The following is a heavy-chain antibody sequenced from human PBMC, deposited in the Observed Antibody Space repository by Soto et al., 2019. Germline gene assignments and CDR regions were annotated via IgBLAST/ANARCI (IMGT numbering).Heavy chain of an antibody. CDR2: ITCSVSCI. Sequence: GGSRTLSCAASGFTFSNYYMSWIRHAPGKGLEWVSYITCSVSCIYYANSVKGLFTISSDNAKNSLYLQMNSLRAEDTAVYYFARDKGQLVPADGYWGQGTLVTVSS. V-gene: IGHV3-11*01. J-gene: IGHJ4*02. D-gene: IGHD6-6*01. CDR1: GFTFSNYY. CDR3: ARDKGQLVPADGY.